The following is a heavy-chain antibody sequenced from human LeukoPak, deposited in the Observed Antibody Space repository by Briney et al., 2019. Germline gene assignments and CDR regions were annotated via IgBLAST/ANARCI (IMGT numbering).Heavy chain of an antibody. CDR3: ARDELSAAGDY. CDR1: GFTFSSHW. CDR2: IKEDGGEK. Sequence: PGGSLRLSCVASGFTFSSHWMRWVRQAPGKGLEWVANIKEDGGEKYYMDSVKGRFTISRDNAKNSLYLQMNTLRAEDTAVYYCARDELSAAGDYWGKGTLVTVSS. V-gene: IGHV3-7*01. J-gene: IGHJ4*02. D-gene: IGHD6-13*01.